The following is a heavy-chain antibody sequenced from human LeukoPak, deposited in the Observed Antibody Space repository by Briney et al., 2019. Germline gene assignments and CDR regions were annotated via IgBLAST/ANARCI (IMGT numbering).Heavy chain of an antibody. J-gene: IGHJ4*02. CDR2: IYHSGST. D-gene: IGHD3-3*01. CDR1: GGSFSGYY. V-gene: IGHV4-34*01. Sequence: PSETLSLTCAVYGGSFSGYYRGWIRQPPGKGLGWIGGIYHSGSTYYNPSLKSRVTISVDTSKNQFSLQLSSVTAADTAVYYCARHALYDFWSGRTYYFDYWGQGTLVTVSS. CDR3: ARHALYDFWSGRTYYFDY.